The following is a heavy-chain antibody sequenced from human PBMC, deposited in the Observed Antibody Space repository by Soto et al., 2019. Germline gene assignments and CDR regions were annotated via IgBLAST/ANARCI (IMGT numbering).Heavy chain of an antibody. J-gene: IGHJ6*02. CDR2: IKQDGSEK. CDR1: GFTFSSYW. V-gene: IGHV3-7*03. CDR3: ARNDGYSSGPYGMDV. D-gene: IGHD6-19*01. Sequence: GGSLRLSCAASGFTFSSYWMSWVRQAPGKGLEWVANIKQDGSEKYYVDSVKGRFTISRDNAKNSLYLQMNSLRAEDTAVYYCARNDGYSSGPYGMDVWGQGTTVTVSS.